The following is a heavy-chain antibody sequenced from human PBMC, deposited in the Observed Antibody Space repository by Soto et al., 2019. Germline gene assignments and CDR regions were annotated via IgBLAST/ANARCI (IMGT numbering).Heavy chain of an antibody. Sequence: EVQLLESGGGLVQPGGSLRLSCAASGFTFSNYAMTWVRQAPGKGLEWVSTINYSGGSTYYADSVKGRFTVSRDNSKNTLYLQMNSLRAEDTAVYYCAKKFSYGSGTYLYYFDYWGQGTPVTVSS. J-gene: IGHJ4*02. CDR2: INYSGGST. V-gene: IGHV3-23*01. CDR1: GFTFSNYA. CDR3: AKKFSYGSGTYLYYFDY. D-gene: IGHD3-10*01.